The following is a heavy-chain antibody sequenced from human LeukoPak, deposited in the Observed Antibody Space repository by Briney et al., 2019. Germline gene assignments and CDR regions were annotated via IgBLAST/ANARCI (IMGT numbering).Heavy chain of an antibody. D-gene: IGHD6-19*01. CDR1: GYTFTGYY. CDR3: ARRVAVARRDAFDI. CDR2: INPNSGDT. V-gene: IGHV1-2*02. J-gene: IGHJ3*02. Sequence: GASVKVSCKASGYTFTGYYMHWVRQAPGQGLEYIGWINPNSGDTNYAQKLQGRVTMTTDTSTSTVYMELRSLRSDDTAVYYCARRVAVARRDAFDIWGQGTMVTVSS.